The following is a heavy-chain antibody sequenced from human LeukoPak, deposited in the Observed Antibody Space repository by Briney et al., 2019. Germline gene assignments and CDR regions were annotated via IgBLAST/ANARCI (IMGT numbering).Heavy chain of an antibody. CDR2: ISYIGST. D-gene: IGHD3-22*01. J-gene: IGHJ3*01. V-gene: IGHV4-59*11. Sequence: PSETLSLTCTVSGDSFTTHYWSWIRQPPGRGLEWIGYISYIGSTNYNPSLKSRVTISIDTSKNEVSLMLTSVTAADTAVYYCASDSISMNAFDAWGQGTMVTVSS. CDR1: GDSFTTHY. CDR3: ASDSISMNAFDA.